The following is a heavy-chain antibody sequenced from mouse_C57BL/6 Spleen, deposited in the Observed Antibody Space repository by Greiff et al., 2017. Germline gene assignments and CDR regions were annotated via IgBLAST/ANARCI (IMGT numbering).Heavy chain of an antibody. D-gene: IGHD2-3*01. J-gene: IGHJ1*03. CDR1: GYAFSSSW. Sequence: VQLMESGPELVKPGASVKISCKASGYAFSSSWMNWVKQRPGKGLEWIGRIYPGAGDTNYNGKFKGKATLTADKSASTAYMQLSSLTSEDSAVYFCARSGDGYYLWYFDVWGTGTTVTVSS. CDR3: ARSGDGYYLWYFDV. CDR2: IYPGAGDT. V-gene: IGHV1-82*01.